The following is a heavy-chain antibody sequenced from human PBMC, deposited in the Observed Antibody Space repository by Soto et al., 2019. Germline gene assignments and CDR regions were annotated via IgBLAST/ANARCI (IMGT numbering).Heavy chain of an antibody. CDR2: IYYSGST. CDR3: DREWEESYGYEFDY. D-gene: IGHD5-18*01. J-gene: IGHJ4*02. CDR1: GGSISSGDYY. V-gene: IGHV4-30-4*01. Sequence: TLSLTCTVSGGSISSGDYYWSWIRQPPGKGLEWIGYIYYSGSTYYNPSLKSRVTISVDTSKNQFSLKLSSVTAADTAVYYCDREWEESYGYEFDYWGQGTLVTVSS.